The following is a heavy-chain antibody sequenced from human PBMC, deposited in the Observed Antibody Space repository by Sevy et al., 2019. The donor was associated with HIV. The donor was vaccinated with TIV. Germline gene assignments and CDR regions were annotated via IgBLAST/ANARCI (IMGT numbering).Heavy chain of an antibody. J-gene: IGHJ4*02. CDR2: ISGSGGGT. CDR1: GFTFSSYA. V-gene: IGHV3-23*01. Sequence: GGSLRLSCAASGFTFSSYAMSWVRQAPGKGLEWVSAISGSGGGTYYADAVKGRFTITRDNSKNTMYLQMNSLRPEDTAVYYCAKDSTGLVGGSRRDYWGQGTLVTVSS. CDR3: AKDSTGLVGGSRRDY. D-gene: IGHD1-26*01.